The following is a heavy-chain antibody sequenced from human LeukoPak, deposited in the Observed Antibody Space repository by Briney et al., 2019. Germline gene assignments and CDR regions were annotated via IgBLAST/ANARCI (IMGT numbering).Heavy chain of an antibody. Sequence: SETLSLTCTVSSGSIRNSNYYWGWIRQPPGKGLEWIGSIFYDGSSDYNPSLKRRVTISVDTSKNKFSLKVKSVTAADTAVYFCARVRITMIVPEYFDFWGQGTLVTVSS. V-gene: IGHV4-39*01. CDR1: SGSIRNSNYY. J-gene: IGHJ4*02. CDR2: IFYDGSS. CDR3: ARVRITMIVPEYFDF. D-gene: IGHD3-22*01.